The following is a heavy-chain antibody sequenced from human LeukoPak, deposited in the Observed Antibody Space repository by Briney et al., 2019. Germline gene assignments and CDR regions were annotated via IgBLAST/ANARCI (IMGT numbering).Heavy chain of an antibody. Sequence: PGRSLRLSRAASGFTFSSYAMHWVRQAPGKGLEWVAVISYDGSNKYYADSVKGRFTISRDNSKNTLYLQMNSLRAEDTAVYYCARRGYSYGSTGYYFDYWGQGTLVTVSS. CDR3: ARRGYSYGSTGYYFDY. V-gene: IGHV3-30-3*01. J-gene: IGHJ4*02. D-gene: IGHD5-18*01. CDR2: ISYDGSNK. CDR1: GFTFSSYA.